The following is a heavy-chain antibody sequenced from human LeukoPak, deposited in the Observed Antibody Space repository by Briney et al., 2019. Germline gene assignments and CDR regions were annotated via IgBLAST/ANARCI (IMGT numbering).Heavy chain of an antibody. D-gene: IGHD5-24*01. J-gene: IGHJ6*03. CDR2: IYYSVRT. V-gene: IGHV4-59*11. CDR1: GASISSHY. Sequence: PSETLSLTCSDSGASISSHYWSWIRQPPGKGLEWIGYIYYSVRTNYNPSLKSRVTISVDMPNNQFSLKMSSVTAADTAVYYCARTGDGYNYYNYYYMDVWGKGTTVTVTS. CDR3: ARTGDGYNYYNYYYMDV.